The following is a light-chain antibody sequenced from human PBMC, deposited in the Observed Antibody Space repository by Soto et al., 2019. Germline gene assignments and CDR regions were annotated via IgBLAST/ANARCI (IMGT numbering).Light chain of an antibody. Sequence: VMTQSPATLSASPLEIVSLSFMASQSVNHNLAWYHQKPGQAPRLLVYDKSSRAPGVPARSSGSGTGADLTLTINSRQSQDFGVSYCHHYNNLPTRTFGQGTRLEIK. CDR2: DKS. CDR3: HHYNNLPTRT. CDR1: QSVNHN. J-gene: IGKJ5*01. V-gene: IGKV3-15*01.